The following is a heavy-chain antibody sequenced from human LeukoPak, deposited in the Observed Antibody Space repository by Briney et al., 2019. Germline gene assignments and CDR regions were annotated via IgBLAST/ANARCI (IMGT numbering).Heavy chain of an antibody. Sequence: SETLSLTCTVSGGSISSYYWSWIRQPPGKGLEWIGSIYYSGSTYYNPSLKSRVTISVDTSKNQFSLKLSSVTAADTAVYYCARSKDILTGYCFDYWGQGTLVTVSS. CDR1: GGSISSYY. J-gene: IGHJ4*02. CDR3: ARSKDILTGYCFDY. D-gene: IGHD3-9*01. V-gene: IGHV4-59*01. CDR2: IYYSGST.